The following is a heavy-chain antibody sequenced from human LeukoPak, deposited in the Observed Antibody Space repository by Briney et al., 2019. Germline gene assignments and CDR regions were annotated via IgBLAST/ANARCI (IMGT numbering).Heavy chain of an antibody. Sequence: GGSLRLSCETSGFTFNNYAVSWVRQAPGKGLEWVSSISGGGTTYYADSVKGRFTISRDSSQNTLYLQMNSLRAEDAAVYFCARGWSSVSNYFQYWGQGTLVTVSS. D-gene: IGHD5/OR15-5a*01. J-gene: IGHJ4*02. CDR1: GFTFNNYA. CDR2: ISGGGTT. V-gene: IGHV3-23*01. CDR3: ARGWSSVSNYFQY.